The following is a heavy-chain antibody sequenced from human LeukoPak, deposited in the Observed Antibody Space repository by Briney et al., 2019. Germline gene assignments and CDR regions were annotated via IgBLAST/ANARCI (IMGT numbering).Heavy chain of an antibody. V-gene: IGHV3-21*01. Sequence: GGSLRLSCTASGFTFSTYGMSWVRQAPGKGLQWVSAISGTGGYIYYADSVKGRFTISRDNAKTSLYLQMNSLRAEDTAVYYCARHLSGITGYTYGRGIDYWGQGTLVTVSS. CDR3: ARHLSGITGYTYGRGIDY. D-gene: IGHD5-18*01. CDR1: GFTFSTYG. CDR2: ISGTGGYI. J-gene: IGHJ4*02.